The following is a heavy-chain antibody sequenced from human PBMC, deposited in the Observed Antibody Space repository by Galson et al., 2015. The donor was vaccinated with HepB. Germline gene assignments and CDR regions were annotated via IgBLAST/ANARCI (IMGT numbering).Heavy chain of an antibody. V-gene: IGHV3-30*04. D-gene: IGHD6-19*01. Sequence: SLRLSCAASGFTFSNYAIHWVRQAPDKGLEWVALISFDGTNKDYVDSVRGRFTISRDNSKNTVYLQMSSLRREDTAVYYCARVQYGSTWRGYFDYWGQGTPVAVSA. J-gene: IGHJ4*02. CDR1: GFTFSNYA. CDR2: ISFDGTNK. CDR3: ARVQYGSTWRGYFDY.